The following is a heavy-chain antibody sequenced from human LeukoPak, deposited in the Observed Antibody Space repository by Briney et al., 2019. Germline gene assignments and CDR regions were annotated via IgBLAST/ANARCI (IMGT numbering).Heavy chain of an antibody. Sequence: PSETLSLTCAVYGGSFSGYYWSWIRQPPGKGLEWIGEINHSGSTNYNPSLKSRVTISVDTSKNQFSLKLSSVTAADTAVYYCARVPSFYYYYYMDVWGKGTTVTVSS. CDR3: ARVPSFYYYYYMDV. J-gene: IGHJ6*03. D-gene: IGHD2-2*01. CDR1: GGSFSGYY. V-gene: IGHV4-34*01. CDR2: INHSGST.